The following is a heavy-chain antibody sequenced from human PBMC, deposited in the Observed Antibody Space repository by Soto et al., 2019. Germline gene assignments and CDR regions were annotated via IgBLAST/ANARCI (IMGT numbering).Heavy chain of an antibody. D-gene: IGHD2-15*01. CDR1: GYTFTAYG. J-gene: IGHJ6*03. V-gene: IGHV1-18*01. CDR2: ISAHNGNT. CDR3: ARGVSATPYYYYYMDV. Sequence: QVQLVQSGAEVKKTGASVKVSCKASGYTFTAYGLTWVRQAPGQGLQWMGWISAHNGNTNYAQKLQGRVTMTTDTSTSTAYMELRGLRSDDTAVYYCARGVSATPYYYYYMDVWGKGTTVTLSS.